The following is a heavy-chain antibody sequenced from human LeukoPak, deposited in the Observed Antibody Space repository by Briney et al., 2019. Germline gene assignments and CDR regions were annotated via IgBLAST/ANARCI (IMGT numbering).Heavy chain of an antibody. J-gene: IGHJ5*02. D-gene: IGHD2-2*02. Sequence: SETLSLTRTVSGGSISSYYWSWIRQPAGKGLEWIGRIYSSGSTNFNPSLKSRVTMSVDTSKNQFSLKLSSVTAADTAMYYCARDPGGYCSSTRCDTYWFDPWGQGALVTVSS. CDR1: GGSISSYY. CDR3: ARDPGGYCSSTRCDTYWFDP. V-gene: IGHV4-4*07. CDR2: IYSSGST.